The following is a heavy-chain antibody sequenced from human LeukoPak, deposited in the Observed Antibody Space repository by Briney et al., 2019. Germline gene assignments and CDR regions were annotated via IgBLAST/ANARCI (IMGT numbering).Heavy chain of an antibody. CDR2: IIPIFGTA. CDR1: GGTFSSYA. J-gene: IGHJ3*02. V-gene: IGHV1-69*13. D-gene: IGHD6-19*01. Sequence: EASVKVSCKASGGTFSSYAISWVRQAPGQGLEWMGGIIPIFGTANYAQKLQGRVTITADESTSTAYMELSSLRSEDTAVYYCARVLIAVAHHDAFDIWGQGTMVTVSS. CDR3: ARVLIAVAHHDAFDI.